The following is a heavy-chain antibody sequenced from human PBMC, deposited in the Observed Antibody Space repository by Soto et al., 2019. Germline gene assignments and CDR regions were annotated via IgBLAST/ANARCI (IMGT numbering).Heavy chain of an antibody. Sequence: QLQLQESGPGLVKPLETLSLTCSVSGDSITSNYFWGWIRQPPGKGLEWIGTIYYNGLTYYNPSLKSRLTISVDTSQNQFSLNLRSVTAADTAVYYCARQLGSGLWTFDIWGQGTMVTVSS. D-gene: IGHD3-10*01. J-gene: IGHJ3*02. CDR1: GDSITSNYF. CDR2: IYYNGLT. CDR3: ARQLGSGLWTFDI. V-gene: IGHV4-39*01.